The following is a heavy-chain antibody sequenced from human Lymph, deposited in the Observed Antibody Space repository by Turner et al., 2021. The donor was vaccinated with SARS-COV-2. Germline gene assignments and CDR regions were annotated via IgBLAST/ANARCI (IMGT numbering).Heavy chain of an antibody. CDR1: GYTFTSYD. D-gene: IGHD1-26*01. Sequence: QVQLVQPVSEVKNPGASVKVSCKAPGYTFTSYDINWVRQATGQGLEWMGWMNTNSGTTGYAEKFQGRVTMTRNTSIRTAYMELSSLGSEDTAVYYCARGRYSGGGMDVWGQGTTVTVSS. CDR3: ARGRYSGGGMDV. J-gene: IGHJ6*02. CDR2: MNTNSGTT. V-gene: IGHV1-8*02.